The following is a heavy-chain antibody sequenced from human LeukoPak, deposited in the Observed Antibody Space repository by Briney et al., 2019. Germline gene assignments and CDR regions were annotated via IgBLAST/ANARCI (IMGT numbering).Heavy chain of an antibody. CDR1: GYTFSSYG. J-gene: IGHJ4*02. CDR3: ARYYDILTGYSHPFDY. Sequence: ASVKVSCMASGYTFSSYGISWVRQAPGQGLEWMGWISAYNGNTNSVQKFQGRVTMTTDTSTSTAYMELRSLRSDDTAVYYCARYYDILTGYSHPFDYWGQGTLVTVSS. D-gene: IGHD3-9*01. V-gene: IGHV1-18*01. CDR2: ISAYNGNT.